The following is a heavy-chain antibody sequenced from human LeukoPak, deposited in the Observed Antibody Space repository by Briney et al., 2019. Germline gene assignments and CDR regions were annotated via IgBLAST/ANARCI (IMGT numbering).Heavy chain of an antibody. CDR1: GFNFRSYW. Sequence: GGSLRLSCAASGFNFRSYWMSWVRQAPGKGLEWVANINQDGSEKNYVDSVKGRFTISRDNAKNSQYLQMNSLRAEDTAVYCCARELYGGADYWGQGTLVTVSS. V-gene: IGHV3-7*04. CDR3: ARELYGGADY. D-gene: IGHD2-2*02. J-gene: IGHJ4*02. CDR2: INQDGSEK.